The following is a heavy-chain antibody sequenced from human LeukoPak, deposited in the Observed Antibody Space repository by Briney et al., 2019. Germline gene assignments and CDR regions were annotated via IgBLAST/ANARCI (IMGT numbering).Heavy chain of an antibody. CDR3: ATSQSSVAGIVGD. CDR2: ISGSGSNK. D-gene: IGHD6-19*01. J-gene: IGHJ4*02. V-gene: IGHV3-11*04. CDR1: GFTFSDYF. Sequence: GGSLRLSCAASGFTFSDYFMTWIRQAPGKGLEWVSYISGSGSNKYYADSVKGRFTISRDNAKNSQYLQMNSLRVEDTAVYYCATSQSSVAGIVGDWGQGTLVTVSS.